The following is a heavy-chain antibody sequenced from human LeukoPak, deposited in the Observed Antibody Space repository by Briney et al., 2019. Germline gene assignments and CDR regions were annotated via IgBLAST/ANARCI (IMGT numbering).Heavy chain of an antibody. CDR1: GFTFSSYA. CDR2: ISYDGSNK. J-gene: IGHJ4*02. V-gene: IGHV3-30-3*01. CDR3: ASRLTTYYYDSSIYFDY. D-gene: IGHD3-22*01. Sequence: GRSLRLSCAASGFTFSSYAMHWVRQAPGKGLEWVAVISYDGSNKYYADSVKGRFTTSRDNSKNTLYLQMNSLRAEDTAVYYCASRLTTYYYDSSIYFDYWGQGTLVTVSS.